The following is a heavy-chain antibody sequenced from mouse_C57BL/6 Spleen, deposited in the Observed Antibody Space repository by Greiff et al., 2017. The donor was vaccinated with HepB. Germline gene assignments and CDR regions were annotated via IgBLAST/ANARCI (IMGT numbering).Heavy chain of an antibody. V-gene: IGHV5-4*01. Sequence: DVQLVESGGGLVKPGGSLKLSCAASGFTFSGYAMYWVRQTPEKRLEWVATISDGGSYTYYPDTVKGRFTISRDNAKNNLYLQMSHLKSEDTAMYYCERVFITTVVATKGAMDYWGQGTSVTVSS. CDR3: ERVFITTVVATKGAMDY. D-gene: IGHD1-1*01. J-gene: IGHJ4*01. CDR2: ISDGGSYT. CDR1: GFTFSGYA.